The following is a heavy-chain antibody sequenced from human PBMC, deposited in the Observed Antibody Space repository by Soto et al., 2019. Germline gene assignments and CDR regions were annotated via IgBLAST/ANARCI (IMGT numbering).Heavy chain of an antibody. D-gene: IGHD6-6*01. V-gene: IGHV1-18*04. CDR2: ISAYNGNT. CDR1: GYAFSDRG. J-gene: IGHJ4*02. CDR3: ARDHRYSSSFFDS. Sequence: QVRLVLSGDELKKPGASMKVSCKASGYAFSDRGISWVRQAPGQGLEWIGWISAYNGNTNYAQKFQGRVTVTTDASTATAYMEVRSLTSDDTAVYYCARDHRYSSSFFDSWSQGTLITVSS.